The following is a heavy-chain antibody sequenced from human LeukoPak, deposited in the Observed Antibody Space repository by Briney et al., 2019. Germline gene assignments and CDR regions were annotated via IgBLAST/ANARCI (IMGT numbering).Heavy chain of an antibody. J-gene: IGHJ4*02. CDR3: ARGGRAVPGSYYFDN. Sequence: SGGSLILSCAASGFTFSSYGMSWVRQAPGKGLEWVSVIFSGGSTYYADSVKGRFTISRDNSKNTLYLEMNSLRAEDTAVYNCARGGRAVPGSYYFDNWGQGALVTVSS. CDR2: IFSGGST. D-gene: IGHD6-19*01. CDR1: GFTFSSYG. V-gene: IGHV3-53*01.